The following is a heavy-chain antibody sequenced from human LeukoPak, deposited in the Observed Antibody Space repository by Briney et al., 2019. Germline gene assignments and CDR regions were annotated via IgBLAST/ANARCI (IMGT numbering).Heavy chain of an antibody. CDR3: ARAPEVGYSYGNFDY. J-gene: IGHJ4*02. D-gene: IGHD5-18*01. Sequence: PSETLSLTCTVSGGSISSSSYYWGWIRQPPGKGLEWIGSIYYSGSTYYNPSLKSRVTISVDTSKNQFSLKLSSVTAADTAVYYCARAPEVGYSYGNFDYWGQGTLVTVSS. V-gene: IGHV4-39*07. CDR2: IYYSGST. CDR1: GGSISSSSYY.